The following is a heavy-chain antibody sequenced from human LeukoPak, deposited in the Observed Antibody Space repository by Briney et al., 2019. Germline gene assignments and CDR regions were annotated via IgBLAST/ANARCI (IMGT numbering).Heavy chain of an antibody. D-gene: IGHD3-9*01. Sequence: GGSLRLSCAASGFTFSDYHMSWIRQAPGKGLEWVSYISSSSSYTNYADSVKGRFTISRDNAKNSLYLQMNSLRAEDTAVYYCARGRSDYDILTGYYAYWGQGTLVTVSS. CDR3: ARGRSDYDILTGYYAY. J-gene: IGHJ4*02. V-gene: IGHV3-11*06. CDR1: GFTFSDYH. CDR2: ISSSSSYT.